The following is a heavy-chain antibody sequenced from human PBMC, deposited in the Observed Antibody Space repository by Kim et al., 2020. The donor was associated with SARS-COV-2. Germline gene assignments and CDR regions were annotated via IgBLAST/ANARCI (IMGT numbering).Heavy chain of an antibody. V-gene: IGHV3-7*01. CDR2: IKQDGSEK. Sequence: GGSLRLSCAASGFTFSSYWMSWVRQAPGKGLEWVANIKQDGSEKYYVDSVKGRFTISRDNAKNSLYLQMNSLRAEDTAVYYCAREGDSITMIVVVSHDAFDIWGKGQWSPSLQ. D-gene: IGHD3-22*01. CDR3: AREGDSITMIVVVSHDAFDI. J-gene: IGHJ3*02. CDR1: GFTFSSYW.